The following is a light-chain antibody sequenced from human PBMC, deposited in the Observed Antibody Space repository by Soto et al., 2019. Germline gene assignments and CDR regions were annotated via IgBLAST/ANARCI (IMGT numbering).Light chain of an antibody. Sequence: DIQMTQSPSTLSASVGDRVTITCRASQSISSWLAWYQQKPGKAPKLLIYKASSLDSGVPSRFSGSGSGTEFTLTISSLQPDDFATYYCQQYNSYSPSTFGQGTKLEIK. CDR2: KAS. V-gene: IGKV1-5*03. CDR3: QQYNSYSPST. J-gene: IGKJ2*01. CDR1: QSISSW.